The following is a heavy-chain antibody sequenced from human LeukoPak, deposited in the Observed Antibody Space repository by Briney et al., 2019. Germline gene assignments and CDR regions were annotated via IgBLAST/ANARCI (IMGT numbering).Heavy chain of an antibody. CDR1: GFTFSSYA. J-gene: IGHJ4*02. CDR2: ISGSGGST. Sequence: PGGSLRLSCAASGFTFSSYAMSWVRQAPGKGLEWVSAISGSGGSTYYADSVKGRFTISRDNSKNTLYLQMNSLRAEDTAVYYCAKVVDGWELYYLGHYFDYWGQGTLVTVSS. V-gene: IGHV3-23*01. D-gene: IGHD1-26*01. CDR3: AKVVDGWELYYLGHYFDY.